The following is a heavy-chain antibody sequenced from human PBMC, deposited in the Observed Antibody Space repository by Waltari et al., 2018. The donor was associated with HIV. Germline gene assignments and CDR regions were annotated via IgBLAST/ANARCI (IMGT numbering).Heavy chain of an antibody. J-gene: IGHJ4*02. CDR1: GFTLNSVG. V-gene: IGHV3-15*01. D-gene: IGHD3-10*01. CDR3: TSEEDYGSGSHFDY. Sequence: EVQLVESGGDLLKPGGCLRLSCAASGFTLNSVGMSWVRQAPGKGLEWVGRIKTKGDGGATDYAAAVKGRFTISRDYSKNTVYLQMNSLKIEDTAVYYCTSEEDYGSGSHFDYWGQGTLVTVSS. CDR2: IKTKGDGGAT.